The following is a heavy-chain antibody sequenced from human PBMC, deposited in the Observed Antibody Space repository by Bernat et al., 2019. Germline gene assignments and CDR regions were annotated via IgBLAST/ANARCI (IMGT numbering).Heavy chain of an antibody. CDR3: ARDKQARLRYFDY. V-gene: IGHV3-21*05. Sequence: EVQLVESGGGLVKPGGSLRLSCAASGFTFSNAWMSWVRQAPGKGLEWVSYISSSSSYIYYADSVKGRFTISRDNAKNSLYLQMNSLRAEDTAVYYCARDKQARLRYFDYWGQGTLVTVSS. CDR1: GFTFSNAW. D-gene: IGHD6-6*01. J-gene: IGHJ4*02. CDR2: ISSSSSYI.